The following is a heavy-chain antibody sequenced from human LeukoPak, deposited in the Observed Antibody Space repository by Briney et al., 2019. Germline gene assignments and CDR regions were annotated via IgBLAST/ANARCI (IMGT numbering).Heavy chain of an antibody. V-gene: IGHV4-34*01. Sequence: SETLSLTCAVYGGSFSGYYWSWIRQPPGKGLEWIGEINHSGSTNYNPSLKSRVTIPVDTSKNQFSLKLSSVTAADTAVYYCARGRPQIYDFWSGYYCDAFDIWGQGTMVTVSS. J-gene: IGHJ3*02. D-gene: IGHD3-3*01. CDR1: GGSFSGYY. CDR2: INHSGST. CDR3: ARGRPQIYDFWSGYYCDAFDI.